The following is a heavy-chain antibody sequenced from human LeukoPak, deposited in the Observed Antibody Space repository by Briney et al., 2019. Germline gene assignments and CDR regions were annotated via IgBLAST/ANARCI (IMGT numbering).Heavy chain of an antibody. V-gene: IGHV4-59*01. D-gene: IGHD3-10*01. CDR1: GGSISSYY. CDR2: IYYSGST. Sequence: PSETLSLTCTVSGGSISSYYWSWIRQPPGKGLEWIGYIYYSGSTNYNPSLKSRVTRSVDTSKNQFSLKLSSVTAADTAVYYCARGGYYGSPYYMDVWGKGTTVTVSS. CDR3: ARGGYYGSPYYMDV. J-gene: IGHJ6*03.